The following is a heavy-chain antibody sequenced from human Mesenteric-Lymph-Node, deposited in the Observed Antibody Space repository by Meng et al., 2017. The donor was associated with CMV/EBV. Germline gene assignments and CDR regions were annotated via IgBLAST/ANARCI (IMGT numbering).Heavy chain of an antibody. Sequence: QVQYHRWGAGLLKPSKTLSVRSAVYGGSFSGYYWNWIRQSPEKGLEWIGEINHSGSTTYNPSFTSRIIISVDTSTNQISLNMSSVTAADTAVYYCARGSSYDILTGYFDYWGQGALVTVSS. V-gene: IGHV4-34*01. J-gene: IGHJ4*02. D-gene: IGHD3-9*01. CDR2: INHSGST. CDR1: GGSFSGYY. CDR3: ARGSSYDILTGYFDY.